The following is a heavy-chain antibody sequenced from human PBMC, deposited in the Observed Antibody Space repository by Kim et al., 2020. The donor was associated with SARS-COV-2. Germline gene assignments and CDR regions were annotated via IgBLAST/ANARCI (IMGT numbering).Heavy chain of an antibody. D-gene: IGHD2-21*02. Sequence: GGSLRLSCAASGFTFGGYSMNWVRQAPGKGLEWISYISSSSTTMYYADSVKGRFTISRDNAKNSLYLQMNSLRAEDTAVYYCAIPRGDRDNWFDPWGQGTLVTVSS. CDR2: ISSSSTTM. J-gene: IGHJ5*02. V-gene: IGHV3-48*04. CDR1: GFTFGGYS. CDR3: AIPRGDRDNWFDP.